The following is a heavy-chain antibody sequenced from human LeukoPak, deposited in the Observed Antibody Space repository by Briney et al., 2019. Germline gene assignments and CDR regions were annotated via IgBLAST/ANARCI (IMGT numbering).Heavy chain of an antibody. CDR3: TRYLPRGSSWSTGFAL. CDR1: GFSVSFNY. J-gene: IGHJ1*01. Sequence: GGSLRLSCAASGFSVSFNYMCWVRQAPGKGLEWVSTLYSSGSIDYADSVKGRFTISRDTSKNTLHLQMSNLRVEDAGVYFCTRYLPRGSSWSTGFALWGQGTLVAVSS. D-gene: IGHD6-13*01. CDR2: LYSSGSI. V-gene: IGHV3-66*01.